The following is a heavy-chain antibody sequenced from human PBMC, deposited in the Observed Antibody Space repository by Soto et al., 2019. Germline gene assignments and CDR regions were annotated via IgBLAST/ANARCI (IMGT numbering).Heavy chain of an antibody. CDR2: MNPNSGNT. J-gene: IGHJ6*02. D-gene: IGHD3-3*01. Sequence: GASVKVSCKASGYTFTSYDINWVRQATGQGLEWMGWMNPNSGNTGYAQKFQGRVTMTRNTSISTAYMELSSLRSEDTAVYYCARVSGPWSGYYGNPQDYGMDVWGQGTTVTVSS. V-gene: IGHV1-8*01. CDR1: GYTFTSYD. CDR3: ARVSGPWSGYYGNPQDYGMDV.